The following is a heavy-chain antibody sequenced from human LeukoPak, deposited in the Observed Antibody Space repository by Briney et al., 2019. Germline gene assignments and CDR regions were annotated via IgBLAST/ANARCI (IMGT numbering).Heavy chain of an antibody. V-gene: IGHV3-74*01. J-gene: IGHJ5*02. CDR1: GFTFSGYW. D-gene: IGHD4-23*01. CDR3: ARDMGPYGGSPGAS. CDR2: VATGGTGP. Sequence: GGSLRLSCAASGFTFSGYWMHWVRQAPGKGLVWVSRVATGGTGPSYADSVKGRFTISRDNAKNTHYLQMNRLSAEDTAVYFCARDMGPYGGSPGASWGQGTLVTVSS.